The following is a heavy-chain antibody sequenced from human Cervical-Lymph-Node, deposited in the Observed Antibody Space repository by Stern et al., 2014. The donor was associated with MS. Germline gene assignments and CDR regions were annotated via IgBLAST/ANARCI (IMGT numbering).Heavy chain of an antibody. J-gene: IGHJ4*02. V-gene: IGHV3-11*01. D-gene: IGHD6-6*01. Sequence: VQLLESGGGLVKPGGPLRLSCAASGFTFSDHFMSWIRRAPGKGLEWVSYISSSSSTIYYADSGKGRFTISRDNAKNLLYLTMNSLRVEDTAVYYCARDSGSSSGFLDYWGQGTLVTVSS. CDR3: ARDSGSSSGFLDY. CDR2: ISSSSSTI. CDR1: GFTFSDHF.